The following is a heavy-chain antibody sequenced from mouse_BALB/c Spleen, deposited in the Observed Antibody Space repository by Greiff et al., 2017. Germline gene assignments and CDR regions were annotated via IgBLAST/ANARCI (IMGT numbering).Heavy chain of an antibody. CDR2: IYPGDGDT. CDR3: ASATMYAMDY. CDR1: GYTFTSYW. J-gene: IGHJ4*01. V-gene: IGHV1-87*01. Sequence: VQLQESGAELARPGASVKLSCKASGYTFTSYWMQWVKQRPGQGLEWIGAIYPGDGDTRYTQKFKGKATLTADKSSSTAYMQLSSLASEDSAVYYCASATMYAMDYWGQGTSVTVSS. D-gene: IGHD2-1*01.